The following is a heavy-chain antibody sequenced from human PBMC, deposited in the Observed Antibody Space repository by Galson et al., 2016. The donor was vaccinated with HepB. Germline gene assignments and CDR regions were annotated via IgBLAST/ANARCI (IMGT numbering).Heavy chain of an antibody. D-gene: IGHD7-27*01. CDR1: NASIRGANW. J-gene: IGHJ4*02. Sequence: SETLSLTCGVSNASIRGANWWGWVRQPPGRGLEWIGETHHRGGTRYNPSLESRVTISIDESKNQFSLELESVTAADTAIYFCESLSRGSSGDYPADHWGQGTLVAVSS. CDR3: ESLSRGSSGDYPADH. V-gene: IGHV4-4*02. CDR2: THHRGGT.